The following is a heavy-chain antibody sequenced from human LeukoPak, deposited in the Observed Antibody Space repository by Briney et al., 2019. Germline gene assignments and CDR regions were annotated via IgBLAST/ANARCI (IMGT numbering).Heavy chain of an antibody. CDR3: ARGVRYFDY. V-gene: IGHV3-48*02. CDR1: GFXFSSYS. J-gene: IGHJ4*02. D-gene: IGHD3-9*01. Sequence: PGGSLRLSCAASGFXFSSYSMNWVRQAPGKGLEWVSYISSSSSTIYYADSVKGRYTISRDNAKNSLYLLMNSLRDEDTAVYYCARGVRYFDYWGQGTLVTVSS. CDR2: ISSSSSTI.